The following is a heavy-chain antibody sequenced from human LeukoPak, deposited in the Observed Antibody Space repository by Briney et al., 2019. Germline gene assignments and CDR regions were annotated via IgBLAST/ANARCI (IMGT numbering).Heavy chain of an antibody. V-gene: IGHV4-39*01. CDR2: IYYSGST. D-gene: IGHD6-19*01. J-gene: IGHJ4*02. CDR3: ARHPQLGSSGAY. CDR1: GGSISSGGYY. Sequence: PSETLSLTCTVSGGSISSGGYYWSWIRQHPGKGLEWIGYIYYSGSTYYNPSLKSRVTISVDTSKNQFSLKLSSVTAADTAVYYCARHPQLGSSGAYWGQGTLVTVSS.